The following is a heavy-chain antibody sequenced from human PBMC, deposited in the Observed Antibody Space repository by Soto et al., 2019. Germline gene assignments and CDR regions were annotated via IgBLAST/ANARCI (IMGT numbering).Heavy chain of an antibody. CDR3: ARAAAMVTVYYYYGMDV. J-gene: IGHJ6*02. V-gene: IGHV1-46*01. Sequence: ASVKVSCKASGYTFTSYYMHWVRQAPGQGLEWMGIINTSGGSTSYAQKFQGRVTMTRDTSTSTVYMELSSLRSEDTAVYYCARAAAMVTVYYYYGMDVWGQGTTVTVSS. D-gene: IGHD5-18*01. CDR2: INTSGGST. CDR1: GYTFTSYY.